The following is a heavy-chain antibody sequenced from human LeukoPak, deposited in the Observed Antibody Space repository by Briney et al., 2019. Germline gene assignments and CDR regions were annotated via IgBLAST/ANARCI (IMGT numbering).Heavy chain of an antibody. CDR2: IYSGGST. D-gene: IGHD2-15*01. J-gene: IGHJ4*02. CDR1: GFTVSSNY. V-gene: IGHV3-53*05. CDR3: AREVATVPFDY. Sequence: GGSLRLSCAASGFTVSSNYMTWVRQAPGKGLEWVSHIYSGGSTYYADSVKGRFTISRDNSKNTLYLQMNSLRPEDTAVYYCAREVATVPFDYWGQGTLVTVSS.